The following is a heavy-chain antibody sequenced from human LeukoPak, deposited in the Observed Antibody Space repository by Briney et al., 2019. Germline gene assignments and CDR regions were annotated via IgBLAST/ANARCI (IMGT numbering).Heavy chain of an antibody. CDR2: IGTAGDT. V-gene: IGHV3-13*04. D-gene: IGHD1-26*01. CDR3: ARGNGIVGATTRFDP. J-gene: IGHJ5*02. Sequence: GGSLRLSCAASGFTFSSYDMHCVRQATGKGLEWASAIGTAGDTYYPGSVKGRFTISRENAKNSLYLQMNSLRAGDTAVYYCARGNGIVGATTRFDPWGQGTLVTVSS. CDR1: GFTFSSYD.